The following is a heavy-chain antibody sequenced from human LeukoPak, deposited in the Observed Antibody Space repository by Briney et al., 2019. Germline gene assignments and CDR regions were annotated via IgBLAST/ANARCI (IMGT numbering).Heavy chain of an antibody. V-gene: IGHV1-18*01. D-gene: IGHD4-11*01. CDR2: ISAYNGNT. CDR1: GYTFTSYG. CDR3: ARGGYSNYYYYYYMDV. Sequence: ASVKVSCKASGYTFTSYGIGWVRQAPGQGLEWMGWISAYNGNTNYAQKLQGRVTMTTDTSTSTAYMELRSLRSDDTAVYYCARGGYSNYYYYYYMDVWGKGTTVTVSS. J-gene: IGHJ6*03.